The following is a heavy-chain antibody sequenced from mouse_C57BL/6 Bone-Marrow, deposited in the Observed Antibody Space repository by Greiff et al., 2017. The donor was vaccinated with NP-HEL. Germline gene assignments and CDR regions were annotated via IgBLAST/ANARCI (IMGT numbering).Heavy chain of an antibody. CDR2: IDPNSGGT. CDR3: ARVSPEYYGSSYHAWFAY. Sequence: VQLQQSGAELVKPGASVKLSCKASGYTFTSYWMHWVKQRPGRGLEWIGRIDPNSGGTKYNEKFKSKATLTVDKPSSTAYMQLSSLTSEDSAVYYCARVSPEYYGSSYHAWFAYWGQGTLVTVSA. V-gene: IGHV1-72*01. J-gene: IGHJ3*01. CDR1: GYTFTSYW. D-gene: IGHD1-1*01.